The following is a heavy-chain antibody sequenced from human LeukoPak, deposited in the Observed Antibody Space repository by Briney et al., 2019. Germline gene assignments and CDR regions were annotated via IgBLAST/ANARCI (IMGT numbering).Heavy chain of an antibody. CDR2: IPNDRRNN. Sequence: PGGSLRLSCAASGFTVSSNYMSWVRQAPDKGLEWVAVIPNDRRNNYYAESVKGRFTISRDNAKNSLYLQMNSLRAEDTAVYYCYLFQLPSDFEYYYYYMDVWGKGTTVTVSS. CDR1: GFTVSSNY. V-gene: IGHV3-30*03. D-gene: IGHD2-2*01. CDR3: YLFQLPSDFEYYYYYMDV. J-gene: IGHJ6*03.